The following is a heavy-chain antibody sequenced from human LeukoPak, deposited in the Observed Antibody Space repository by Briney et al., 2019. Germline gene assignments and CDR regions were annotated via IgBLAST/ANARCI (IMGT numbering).Heavy chain of an antibody. J-gene: IGHJ6*02. V-gene: IGHV1-69*04. CDR2: IIPILGIA. CDR3: ATPKLDSSGYPSYNYYGMDV. D-gene: IGHD3-22*01. CDR1: GGTFSSYA. Sequence: ASVKVSCKASGGTFSSYAISWVRQAPGQGLEWMGRIIPILGIANYAQKFQGRVTITADKSTSTAYMELSSLRSEDTAVYYCATPKLDSSGYPSYNYYGMDVWGQGTTVTVSS.